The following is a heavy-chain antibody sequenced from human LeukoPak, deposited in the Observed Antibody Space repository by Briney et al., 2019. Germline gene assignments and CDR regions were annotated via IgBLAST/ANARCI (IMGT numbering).Heavy chain of an antibody. Sequence: GASVKVSCKASGYTFTSYYINWVRQATGQGLEWMGWMNPNSGNTGYAQKFQGRVTMTRNTSISTAYMELSSLRSEDTAVYYCARRGINYYYYYMDVWGKGTTVTVSS. CDR2: MNPNSGNT. J-gene: IGHJ6*03. D-gene: IGHD3-10*01. V-gene: IGHV1-8*01. CDR1: GYTFTSYY. CDR3: ARRGINYYYYYMDV.